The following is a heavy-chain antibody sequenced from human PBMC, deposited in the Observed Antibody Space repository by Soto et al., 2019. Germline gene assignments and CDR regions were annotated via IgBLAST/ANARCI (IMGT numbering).Heavy chain of an antibody. V-gene: IGHV1-69*01. CDR2: IIPIFGTA. J-gene: IGHJ2*01. CDR3: TRAARPITMIVEWYFDL. CDR1: GGTFSSYA. D-gene: IGHD3-22*01. Sequence: QVQLVQSGAEVKKPGSSVKVSCKASGGTFSSYAISWVRQAPGQGLEWMGGIIPIFGTANYAQKFQGRVTIIADESTSTAYMELSSLRSEDTAVYYCTRAARPITMIVEWYFDLWGRGTLVTVSS.